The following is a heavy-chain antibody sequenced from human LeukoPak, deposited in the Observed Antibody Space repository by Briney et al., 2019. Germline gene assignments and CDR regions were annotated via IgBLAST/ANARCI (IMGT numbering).Heavy chain of an antibody. D-gene: IGHD1-14*01. CDR2: ISSSSSYI. Sequence: PGGSLRLSCAASGFTVSSNYMSWVRQAPGKGLEWVSSISSSSSYIYYADSVKGRFTISRDNARNSLYLQMNSLRAEDTAVYYCARENRDYYYYMDVWGKGTTVTVSS. V-gene: IGHV3-21*01. CDR1: GFTVSSNY. CDR3: ARENRDYYYYMDV. J-gene: IGHJ6*03.